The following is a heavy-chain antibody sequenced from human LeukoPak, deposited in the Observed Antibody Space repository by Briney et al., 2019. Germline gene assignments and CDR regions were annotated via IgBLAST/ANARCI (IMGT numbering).Heavy chain of an antibody. CDR1: GYTFTNYG. J-gene: IGHJ3*02. CDR3: ARDSSLYNGRYTGHAFDI. CDR2: ISAYNGNT. V-gene: IGHV1-18*01. Sequence: APVKVSCKASGYTFTNYGFNWVRQAPGQGLEWMGWISAYNGNTNYAQNLQGRVTMTTDTSTTTAYMDLRSLRSDDTAVYYCARDSSLYNGRYTGHAFDIWGQGTVVTVSS. D-gene: IGHD1-26*01.